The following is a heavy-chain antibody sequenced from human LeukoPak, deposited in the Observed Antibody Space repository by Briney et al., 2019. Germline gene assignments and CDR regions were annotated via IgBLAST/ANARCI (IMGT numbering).Heavy chain of an antibody. CDR2: ISAYNGNT. V-gene: IGHV1-18*01. CDR1: GYTFTSYG. J-gene: IGHJ4*02. CDR3: ARGAYYFWSGYYPFDY. D-gene: IGHD3-3*01. Sequence: GASVKVSCKASGYTFTSYGISWVRQAPGQGLEWMGWISAYNGNTNYAQKLQGRVTMTTDTSTSTAYMELRSLRSDDTAVYYCARGAYYFWSGYYPFDYWGQGTLVTVSS.